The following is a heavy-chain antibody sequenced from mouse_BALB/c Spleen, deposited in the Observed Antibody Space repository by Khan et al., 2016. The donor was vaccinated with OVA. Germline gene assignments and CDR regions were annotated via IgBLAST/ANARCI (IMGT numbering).Heavy chain of an antibody. V-gene: IGHV3-2*02. D-gene: IGHD4-1*01. CDR2: ISYSGRT. J-gene: IGHJ3*01. CDR3: AMGRTY. CDR1: GYSINSDYA. Sequence: VQLKESGPGLVKPSQSLSLTCTVTGYSINSDYAWNWIRQFPGNKLEWMGYISYSGRTSYNPSLKSRISVTRDTSKNQFFLQLNSVTTEDTATYYCAMGRTYWGQGTLVTGSA.